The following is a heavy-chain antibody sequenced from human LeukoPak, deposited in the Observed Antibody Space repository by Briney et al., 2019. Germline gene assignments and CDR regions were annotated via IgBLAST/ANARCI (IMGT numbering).Heavy chain of an antibody. CDR3: ARVASYDFWSGFHYGMDV. V-gene: IGHV4-59*01. J-gene: IGHJ6*02. CDR1: GGSISSYY. Sequence: PSETLSLTCTVSGGSISSYYWSWIRQPPGKGLEWIGYIYYSGSTNYNPSLKSRVTISVGTSKNQFSLKLSSVTAADTAVYYCARVASYDFWSGFHYGMDVWGQGTTVTVSS. CDR2: IYYSGST. D-gene: IGHD3-3*01.